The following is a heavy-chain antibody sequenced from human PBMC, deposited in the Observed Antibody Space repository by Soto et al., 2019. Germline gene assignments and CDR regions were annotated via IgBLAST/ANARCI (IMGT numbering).Heavy chain of an antibody. J-gene: IGHJ5*01. V-gene: IGHV3-21*06. CDR2: ITNRGTHT. Sequence: EVQLVESGGGLVKPGESLRLSCAASGFSFSSYTMNWVRQAPGKGLQWVSSITNRGTHTYSADSVKGRFTISRDNDKNSLYLQMNNPRAEDTGIYYCARAREVAWFDSWGLGTLVTVTS. D-gene: IGHD2-15*01. CDR3: ARAREVAWFDS. CDR1: GFSFSSYT.